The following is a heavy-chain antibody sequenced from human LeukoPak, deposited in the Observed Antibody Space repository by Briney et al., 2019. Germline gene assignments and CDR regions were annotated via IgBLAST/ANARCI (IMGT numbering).Heavy chain of an antibody. V-gene: IGHV4-39*02. D-gene: IGHD3-10*01. CDR3: ASTLYDSGSYAFDI. Sequence: SETLSLTCTVSGGSISSSSYYWGWIRQPPGKGLEWIGTIYYGGTTYYSPSLKSRVTIFVDASKNHFTLNLSSVTAADTAVYYCASTLYDSGSYAFDIWAKGQWSPSLQ. CDR1: GGSISSSSYY. J-gene: IGHJ3*02. CDR2: IYYGGTT.